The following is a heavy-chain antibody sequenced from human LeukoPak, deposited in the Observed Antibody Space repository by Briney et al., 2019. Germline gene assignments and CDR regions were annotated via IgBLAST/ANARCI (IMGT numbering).Heavy chain of an antibody. J-gene: IGHJ6*03. CDR1: GGTFSSYA. Sequence: ASVKVSCKASGGTFSSYAISWVRQAPGQGLEWMGWISAYNGNTNYAQKLQGRVTMTTDTSTSTAYMELRSLRSDDTAVYYCARSPHLYYDILTGYFRPTYYYYYMDVWGKGTTVTVSS. D-gene: IGHD3-9*01. CDR2: ISAYNGNT. V-gene: IGHV1-18*01. CDR3: ARSPHLYYDILTGYFRPTYYYYYMDV.